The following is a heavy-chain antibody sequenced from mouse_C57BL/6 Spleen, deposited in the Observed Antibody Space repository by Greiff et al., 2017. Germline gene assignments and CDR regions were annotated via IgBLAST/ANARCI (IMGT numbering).Heavy chain of an antibody. D-gene: IGHD2-12*01. J-gene: IGHJ4*01. CDR1: GFTFSSYA. CDR2: ISDGGSYT. V-gene: IGHV5-4*01. CDR3: ARDQLYGYAMDY. Sequence: EVQGVESGGGLVKPGGSLKLSCAASGFTFSSYAMSWVRQTPEKRLEWVATISDGGSYTYYPDNVKGRFTISRDNAKNNLYLQMSHLKSEDTAMYYCARDQLYGYAMDYWGQGTSVTVSS.